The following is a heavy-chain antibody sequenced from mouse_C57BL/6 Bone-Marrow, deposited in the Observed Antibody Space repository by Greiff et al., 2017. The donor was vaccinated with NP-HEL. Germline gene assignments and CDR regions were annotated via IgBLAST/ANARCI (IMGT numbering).Heavy chain of an antibody. CDR1: GFNIKDDY. V-gene: IGHV14-4*01. J-gene: IGHJ3*01. CDR3: TTWDDYDAWFAY. Sequence: VQLKQSGAELVRPGASVKLSCTASGFNIKDDYMHWVKQRPEQGLEWIGWIDPENGDTEYASKFQGKATITADTSSNTAYLQLSSLTSEDTAVYYCTTWDDYDAWFAYWGQGTLVTVSA. CDR2: IDPENGDT. D-gene: IGHD2-4*01.